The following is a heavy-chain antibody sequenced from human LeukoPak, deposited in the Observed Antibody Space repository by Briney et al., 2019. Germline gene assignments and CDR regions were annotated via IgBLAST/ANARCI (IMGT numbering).Heavy chain of an antibody. V-gene: IGHV1-46*01. J-gene: IGHJ4*02. CDR3: ARGSGTSWFDY. Sequence: ASVKVSCKASGYTFTSYYMHWVRQAPGQGLEWMGIINPSGGDTSYAQKFQGRLTMTRDTSTNTVYMELTSLRSEDTAVYYCARGSGTSWFDYWGQGTLVTVSS. CDR1: GYTFTSYY. CDR2: INPSGGDT. D-gene: IGHD2-2*01.